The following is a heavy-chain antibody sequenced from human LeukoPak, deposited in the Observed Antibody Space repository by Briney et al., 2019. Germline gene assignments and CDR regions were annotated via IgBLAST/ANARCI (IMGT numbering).Heavy chain of an antibody. D-gene: IGHD3-22*01. V-gene: IGHV3-7*01. J-gene: IGHJ4*02. CDR1: GFTFSSYW. CDR2: IKQDGSEK. Sequence: GGSLRLSCAASGFTFSSYWMSWVRQAPGKGLEWVANIKQDGSEKYYVDSVKGRFTISRDNAKNSLYLQMNSLRAEDTAAYYCARAITYYYDSSGYYYAYYFDYWGQGTLVTVSS. CDR3: ARAITYYYDSSGYYYAYYFDY.